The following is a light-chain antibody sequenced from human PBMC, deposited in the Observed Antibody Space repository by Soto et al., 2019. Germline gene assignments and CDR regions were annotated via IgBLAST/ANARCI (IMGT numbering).Light chain of an antibody. CDR2: GAS. Sequence: ETVMTQSPDTLSVSPGERATLSCRASQSVSSKLAWYQQKPGQAPRLLIFGASTRATGIPARFSGSGSGTEFTLIISSLQSGDFAVYYCQQYNTRPPYTFGQGTKLEIK. J-gene: IGKJ2*01. CDR1: QSVSSK. CDR3: QQYNTRPPYT. V-gene: IGKV3-15*01.